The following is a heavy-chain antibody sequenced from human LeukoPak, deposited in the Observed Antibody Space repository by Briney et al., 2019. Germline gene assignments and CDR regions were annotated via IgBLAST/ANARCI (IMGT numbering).Heavy chain of an antibody. CDR1: GFTFSSYG. Sequence: GGSLRLSCAASGFTFSSYGMHWVRQAPGKGLEWVAVISYDGSNKYYADSVKGRFTISRDNSKNTLYLQMNSLRAEDTAVYYCAKGFYRYYYDSSGYSDYWGQGTLVTVSS. D-gene: IGHD3-22*01. CDR2: ISYDGSNK. J-gene: IGHJ4*02. CDR3: AKGFYRYYYDSSGYSDY. V-gene: IGHV3-30*18.